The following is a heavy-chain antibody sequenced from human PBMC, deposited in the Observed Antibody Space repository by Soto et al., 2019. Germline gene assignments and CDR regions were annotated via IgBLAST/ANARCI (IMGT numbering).Heavy chain of an antibody. CDR1: GFTFTSSA. D-gene: IGHD2-15*01. Sequence: SVKVSCKASGFTFTSSAVQWVRQARGQRLKWIGWIVVGSGNTNYAQKFQERVTITRDMSTSAAYMELSSLRSEDTAVYYCAADQWGYCSGGSCYWFDLWGQGTMVTVSS. CDR2: IVVGSGNT. V-gene: IGHV1-58*01. J-gene: IGHJ5*02. CDR3: AADQWGYCSGGSCYWFDL.